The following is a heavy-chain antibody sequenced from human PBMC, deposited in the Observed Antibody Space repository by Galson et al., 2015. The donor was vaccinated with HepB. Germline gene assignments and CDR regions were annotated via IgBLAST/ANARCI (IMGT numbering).Heavy chain of an antibody. Sequence: PALVKPTQTLTLTCTFSGFSLSTSGVGVGWIRQPPGKALEWLALIYWDDDKRYSPSLKSRLTITKDTSKNQVVLTMTNMDPVDTATYYCAHNRRIVATTFFDHWGQGTLVTVSS. CDR1: GFSLSTSGVG. V-gene: IGHV2-5*02. CDR2: IYWDDDK. D-gene: IGHD5-12*01. J-gene: IGHJ4*02. CDR3: AHNRRIVATTFFDH.